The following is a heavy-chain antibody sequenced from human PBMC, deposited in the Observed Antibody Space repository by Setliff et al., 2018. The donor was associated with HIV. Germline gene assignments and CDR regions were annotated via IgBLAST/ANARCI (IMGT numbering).Heavy chain of an antibody. CDR3: AKEQEIGSYLDP. CDR2: IIPIFGTT. CDR1: GGTFSSYA. Sequence: SVKVSCKASGGTFSSYAISWVRQAPGQGLEWMGGIIPIFGTTNYAQKFQGRVTITTDESTTTAYMELSSLRSDDSAVYFCAKEQEIGSYLDPWGQGTLVTVSS. V-gene: IGHV1-69*05. D-gene: IGHD2-2*02. J-gene: IGHJ5*02.